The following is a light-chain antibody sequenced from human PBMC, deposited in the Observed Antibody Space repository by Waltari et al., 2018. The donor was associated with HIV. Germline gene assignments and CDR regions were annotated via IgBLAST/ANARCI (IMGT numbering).Light chain of an antibody. CDR1: QFPDPY. Sequence: HELTQPPSVPVSPGPTGKIICPGGQFPDPYPRWYRQRPGQPPVLVIYKDKERPSGIPERFSGASSGTTATLTISGVLEEDEADYYCQSADSRDTLGVFGGGTKLTVL. J-gene: IGLJ3*02. CDR2: KDK. V-gene: IGLV3-25*03. CDR3: QSADSRDTLGV.